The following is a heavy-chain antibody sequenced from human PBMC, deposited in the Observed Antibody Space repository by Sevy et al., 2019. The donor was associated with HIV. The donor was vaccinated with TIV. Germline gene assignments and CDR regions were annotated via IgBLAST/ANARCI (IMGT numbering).Heavy chain of an antibody. Sequence: GGSLRLSCAASGFTFSSYWMSWVRQAPGKGLEWVANIKQDGSEKYYVDSVKGRFTISRDNAKNSLYLQMNSLRAEVTAVYYCAGTNYDFWSGYYLVSYYYGMDVWGQGTTVTVSS. J-gene: IGHJ6*02. CDR2: IKQDGSEK. CDR3: AGTNYDFWSGYYLVSYYYGMDV. V-gene: IGHV3-7*03. D-gene: IGHD3-3*01. CDR1: GFTFSSYW.